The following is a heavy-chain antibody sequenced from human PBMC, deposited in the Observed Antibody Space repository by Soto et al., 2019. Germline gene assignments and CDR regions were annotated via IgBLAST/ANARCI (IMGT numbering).Heavy chain of an antibody. V-gene: IGHV3-23*01. J-gene: IGHJ4*01. CDR2: ISGSGNST. CDR1: GLTFNNYT. Sequence: GGSLRLSCAASGLTFNNYTMSWVRPAPGKGLEWVSFISGSGNSTSYADSVKGRFTLSRDNSKNTMYMQMNNLRAEDTAVYYCTTDRASNIVGDHPVWGQGSLVTVSS. CDR3: TTDRASNIVGDHPV. D-gene: IGHD1-26*01.